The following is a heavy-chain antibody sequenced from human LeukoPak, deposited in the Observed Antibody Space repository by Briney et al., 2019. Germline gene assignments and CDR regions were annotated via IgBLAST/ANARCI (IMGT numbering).Heavy chain of an antibody. CDR1: GFTFSSYS. CDR3: ARGYDFWSGYRGLTLDY. CDR2: ISSSSSYI. D-gene: IGHD3-3*01. J-gene: IGHJ4*02. Sequence: GGSLSLSCAASGFTFSSYSMNWVRQAPGKGLEWVSSISSSSSYIYYAHSVKGRFTISRDNAKNSLYLQMNSLRAEDTAVYYCARGYDFWSGYRGLTLDYWGQGTLVTVSS. V-gene: IGHV3-21*01.